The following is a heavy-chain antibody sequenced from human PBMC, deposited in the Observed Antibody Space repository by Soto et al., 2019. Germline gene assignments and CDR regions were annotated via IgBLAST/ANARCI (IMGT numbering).Heavy chain of an antibody. CDR2: ISGSGGST. D-gene: IGHD4-17*01. CDR3: AKDPVTSTLYYYGMDV. Sequence: EVQMLESGGGLVQPGGSLRLSCAASGFSFSTYAMYWVRQAPGKGLEWVSAISGSGGSTYYAASVKGRFTISRDNSKNTLYLQLNSVRAEDTAVYYCAKDPVTSTLYYYGMDVWGQGTTVAVSS. J-gene: IGHJ6*02. V-gene: IGHV3-23*01. CDR1: GFSFSTYA.